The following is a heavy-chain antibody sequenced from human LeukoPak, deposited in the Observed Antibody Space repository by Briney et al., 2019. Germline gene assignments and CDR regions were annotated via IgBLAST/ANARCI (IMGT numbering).Heavy chain of an antibody. J-gene: IGHJ6*03. CDR2: INHSGST. CDR3: ARSWGVATALYYYYYYMDV. V-gene: IGHV4-34*01. CDR1: GGSFSGYY. D-gene: IGHD5-12*01. Sequence: SETLSLTCAVYGGSFSGYYWSWIRQPPGKGLEWIGEINHSGSTNYNPSLKSRVTISVDTSKNQFSLKLSSVTAADTAVYYCARSWGVATALYYYYYYMDVWGKGTTVTVSS.